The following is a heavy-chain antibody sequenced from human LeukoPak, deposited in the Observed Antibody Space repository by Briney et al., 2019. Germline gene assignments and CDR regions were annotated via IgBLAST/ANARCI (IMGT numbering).Heavy chain of an antibody. Sequence: PGGSLRLSCAASGFTFSSYAMHWVRQAPGKGLEWVAVISYDGSNKYYADSVKGRFTISRDNSKNTLYLQMNSLRAEDTAVYYCARGSNWGGFDYWGQGTLVTVSS. CDR3: ARGSNWGGFDY. D-gene: IGHD7-27*01. J-gene: IGHJ4*02. CDR1: GFTFSSYA. V-gene: IGHV3-30-3*01. CDR2: ISYDGSNK.